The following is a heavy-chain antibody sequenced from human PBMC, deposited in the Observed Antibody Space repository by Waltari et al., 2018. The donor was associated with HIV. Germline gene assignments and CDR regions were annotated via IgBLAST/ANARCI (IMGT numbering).Heavy chain of an antibody. Sequence: QVQLVESGGGVVQLGRSLRLSCAASGFTVSTYGMPWARQAPGKGLEWVAVIWYDGSNTYYTDSVKGRFTISRDNSKNTLYLQMYSLRAEDTAVYYCARDDQGYCGGERCFYGMDVWGQGTTVTVSS. CDR3: ARDDQGYCGGERCFYGMDV. CDR1: GFTVSTYG. J-gene: IGHJ6*02. CDR2: IWYDGSNT. D-gene: IGHD2-21*01. V-gene: IGHV3-33*01.